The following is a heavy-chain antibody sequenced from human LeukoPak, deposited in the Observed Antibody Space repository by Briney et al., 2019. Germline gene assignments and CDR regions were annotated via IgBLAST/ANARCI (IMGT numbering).Heavy chain of an antibody. V-gene: IGHV1-2*02. J-gene: IGHJ4*02. CDR1: GYTFTSYY. CDR2: INPNSDDR. D-gene: IGHD3-10*01. CDR3: ARVCDIFGSGSHSDF. Sequence: GASVKVSCTASGYTFTSYYMHWVRQAPGQGLEWMGWINPNSDDRNYAQKFQGRVTMTRDTSISTAYMELSRLRSDDTAVYYCARVCDIFGSGSHSDFWGQGTLVTVSS.